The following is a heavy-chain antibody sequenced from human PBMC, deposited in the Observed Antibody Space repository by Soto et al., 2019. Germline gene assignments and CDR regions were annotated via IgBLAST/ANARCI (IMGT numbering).Heavy chain of an antibody. D-gene: IGHD3-16*01. CDR3: ARDYGDY. CDR2: ISYDGSNK. Sequence: QVQLVEAGGGVVQPGRSLRLSCAASGFTFSSYAMHWARQAPGKGLEWVAVISYDGSNKYYADSVKGRFTISRDNSKNTLYLQMNSLRAEDTAVYYCARDYGDYWGQGTLVTVSS. CDR1: GFTFSSYA. J-gene: IGHJ4*02. V-gene: IGHV3-30-3*01.